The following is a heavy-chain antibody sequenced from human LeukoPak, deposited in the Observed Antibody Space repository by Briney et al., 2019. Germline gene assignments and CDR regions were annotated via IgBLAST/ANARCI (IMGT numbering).Heavy chain of an antibody. Sequence: SETLSLTCTVSGGSISSYYWSWIRQPPGKGLEWIGEINHRGSTNYNPSLKSRVTISVDTSKNQFSLKLSSVTAADTAVYYCATSSGNYYYWGQGTLVTVSS. J-gene: IGHJ4*02. V-gene: IGHV4-34*01. CDR1: GGSISSYY. D-gene: IGHD1-26*01. CDR3: ATSSGNYYY. CDR2: INHRGST.